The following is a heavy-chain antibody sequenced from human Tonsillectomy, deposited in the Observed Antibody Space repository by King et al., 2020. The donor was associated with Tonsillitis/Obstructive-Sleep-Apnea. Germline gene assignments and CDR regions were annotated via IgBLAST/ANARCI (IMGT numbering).Heavy chain of an antibody. CDR1: GFTFSDHY. CDR2: TRNKANSYTT. J-gene: IGHJ4*02. D-gene: IGHD1-26*01. Sequence: VQLVESGGGLVQPGGSLRLSCAASGFTFSDHYMDWVRQAPGKGREWVGRTRNKANSYTTEYAASVKGRFTISRDDSKNSLYLQMNSLKTEDTAVYYCPLCGSYRWGVDSWGPGTLVTVCS. CDR3: PLCGSYRWGVDS. V-gene: IGHV3-72*01.